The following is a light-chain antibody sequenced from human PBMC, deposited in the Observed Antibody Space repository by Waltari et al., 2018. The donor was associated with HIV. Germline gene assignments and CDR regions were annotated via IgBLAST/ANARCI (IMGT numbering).Light chain of an antibody. Sequence: QPALTPSRSASGSPGQSLTISSTGTSNVVGAYTYVSWYQQHPGRAPKLLIYDRNRRPSGVPDRFSGSKSGNTASLSISGLQAEDEADYYCCSSAGRDIFVFGTGTKVTVL. CDR2: DRN. J-gene: IGLJ1*01. V-gene: IGLV2-11*01. CDR3: CSSAGRDIFV. CDR1: SNVVGAYTY.